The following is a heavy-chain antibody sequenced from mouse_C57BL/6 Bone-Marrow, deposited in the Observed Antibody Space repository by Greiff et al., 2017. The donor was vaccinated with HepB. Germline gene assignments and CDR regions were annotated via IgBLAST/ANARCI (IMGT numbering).Heavy chain of an antibody. CDR2: IYPRSGNT. D-gene: IGHD1-1*01. J-gene: IGHJ3*01. CDR1: GYTFTSYG. CDR3: ARLLRYRAWFAY. Sequence: VKLQQSGAELARPGASVKLSCKASGYTFTSYGISWVKQRTGQGLEWIGEIYPRSGNTYYNEKFKGKATLTADKSSSTAYMELRSLTSEDSAVYFCARLLRYRAWFAYWGQGTLVTVSA. V-gene: IGHV1-81*01.